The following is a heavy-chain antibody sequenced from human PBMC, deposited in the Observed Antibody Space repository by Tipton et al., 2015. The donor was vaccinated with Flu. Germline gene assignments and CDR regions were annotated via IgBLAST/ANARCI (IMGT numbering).Heavy chain of an antibody. D-gene: IGHD1-26*01. V-gene: IGHV4-61*02. J-gene: IGHJ3*02. CDR3: ARDHRWELHAFDI. CDR1: GGSISSGSYY. CDR2: IYTSGST. Sequence: LRLSCTVSGGSISSGSYYWSWIRQPAGKGLEWIGRIYTSGSTNYNPSLKSRVTMSVDTSKNQFSLKLSSVTAADTAVYYCARDHRWELHAFDIWGQGTMVTVSS.